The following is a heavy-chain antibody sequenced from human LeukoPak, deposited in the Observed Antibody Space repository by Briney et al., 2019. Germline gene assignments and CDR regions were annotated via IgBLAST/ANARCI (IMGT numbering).Heavy chain of an antibody. D-gene: IGHD2-15*01. CDR3: ARDPYCSGGSCSLDY. J-gene: IGHJ4*02. Sequence: GGSLRLSCAASGFTFSSYAMNWVRQAPGKGLEWVSYIGSSSSTIFYADSVRGRFTISRDNAKGSLYLQMNSLRAEDTAVYYCARDPYCSGGSCSLDYWGQGTLVTVSS. CDR1: GFTFSSYA. V-gene: IGHV3-48*01. CDR2: IGSSSSTI.